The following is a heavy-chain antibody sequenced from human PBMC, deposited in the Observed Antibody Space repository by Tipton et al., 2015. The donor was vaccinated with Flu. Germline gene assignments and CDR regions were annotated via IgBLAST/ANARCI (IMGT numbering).Heavy chain of an antibody. CDR1: GDSIGSPYY. D-gene: IGHD3-3*01. CDR2: IHKTGST. Sequence: TLSLTCSVSGDSIGSPYYWGWIRQPPGKGLEWIGNIHKTGSTYYNPSLTSRVTISVDTSKNQFSLRLTSVTAADTAVYYCARDHEWRNWYFDLWGRGTLVTVSS. CDR3: ARDHEWRNWYFDL. V-gene: IGHV4-38-2*02. J-gene: IGHJ2*01.